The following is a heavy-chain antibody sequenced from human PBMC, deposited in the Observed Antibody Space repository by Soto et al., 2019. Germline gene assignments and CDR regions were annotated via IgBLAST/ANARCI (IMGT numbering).Heavy chain of an antibody. CDR2: IWYDGSNK. J-gene: IGHJ5*02. CDR1: GFTFSSYG. CDR3: ARDRDFWSGNTNNWFDP. V-gene: IGHV3-33*01. D-gene: IGHD3-3*01. Sequence: GGSLRLSCAASGFTFSSYGMHWVRQAPGKGLEWVAVIWYDGSNKYYADSVKGRFTISRDNSKNTLYLQMNSLRAEDTAVYYCARDRDFWSGNTNNWFDPWGQGTLVTVSS.